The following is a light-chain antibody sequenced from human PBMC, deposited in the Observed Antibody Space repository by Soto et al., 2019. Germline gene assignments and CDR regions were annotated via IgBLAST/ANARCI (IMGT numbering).Light chain of an antibody. J-gene: IGKJ5*01. Sequence: ELVMTQSPATLSVSPGEPASLSCRASQSAGNFLAWYQQKPGQAPRLLIYGASTRATGIPARFSGSGSGTEFTLTISSLQSEDFAVYYCQQYHNWPPITFGQGTRLDIK. CDR2: GAS. CDR3: QQYHNWPPIT. V-gene: IGKV3D-15*01. CDR1: QSAGNF.